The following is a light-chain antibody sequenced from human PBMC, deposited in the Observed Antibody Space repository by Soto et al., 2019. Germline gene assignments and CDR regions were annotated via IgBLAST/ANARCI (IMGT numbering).Light chain of an antibody. CDR1: SSDVGSYNL. Sequence: QSALTQPASVSGSPGQSITISCTGTSSDVGSYNLVSWYQQHPGKAPKLMIYEGSKRPSGVSNRFSGSNSGNTASLTISGLQAEDEADYYCCSYAGSSTGVFGGGTQLTVL. J-gene: IGLJ3*02. V-gene: IGLV2-23*01. CDR2: EGS. CDR3: CSYAGSSTGV.